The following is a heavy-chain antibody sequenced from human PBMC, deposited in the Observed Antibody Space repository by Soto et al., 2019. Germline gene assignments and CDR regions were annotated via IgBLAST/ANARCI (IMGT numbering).Heavy chain of an antibody. Sequence: QVQLQESGPGLVKPSQTLSLTCTVSGGSISGGDYYWSWIRQHPGKGLEWIGYIDYSGSTYYNPSLKSRVTISVDPSKNQFSLKLSSVTAADTAVYYCAREASLNGDYSTHDYWGQGTLVTVSS. CDR3: AREASLNGDYSTHDY. J-gene: IGHJ4*02. CDR1: GGSISGGDYY. CDR2: IDYSGST. V-gene: IGHV4-31*03. D-gene: IGHD4-17*01.